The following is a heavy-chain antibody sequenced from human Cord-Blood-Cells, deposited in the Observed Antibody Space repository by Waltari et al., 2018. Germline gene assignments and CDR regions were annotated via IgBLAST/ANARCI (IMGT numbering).Heavy chain of an antibody. V-gene: IGHV1-18*01. D-gene: IGHD1-26*01. CDR2: ISAYNGNT. Sequence: QVQLVQSGAEVKKPGASVKVSCKASGYTFTSYGISWVRQAPGQGLEWMGWISAYNGNTNYAQKRQGRVTMTTDTATSTAYMGVGSLRSDDTAVYYCARDEAGGGSYYYYYYGMDVWGQGTTVTVSS. CDR1: GYTFTSYG. J-gene: IGHJ6*02. CDR3: ARDEAGGGSYYYYYYGMDV.